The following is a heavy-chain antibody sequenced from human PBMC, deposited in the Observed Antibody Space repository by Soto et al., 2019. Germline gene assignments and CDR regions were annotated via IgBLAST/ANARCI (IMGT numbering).Heavy chain of an antibody. CDR3: ARRWGRSFDY. D-gene: IGHD2-15*01. Sequence: SETLSLTCTVSGGSISSYYWSWIRQPPGKGLGWIGYIYYSGSTNYNPSLKSRVTISVDTSKNQFSLKLSSVTAADTAVYYCARRWGRSFDYWGQGTLVTVSS. CDR1: GGSISSYY. V-gene: IGHV4-59*08. J-gene: IGHJ4*02. CDR2: IYYSGST.